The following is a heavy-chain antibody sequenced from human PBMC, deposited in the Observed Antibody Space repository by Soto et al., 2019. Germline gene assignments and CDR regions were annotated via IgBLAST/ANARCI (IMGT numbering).Heavy chain of an antibody. V-gene: IGHV4-59*01. J-gene: IGHJ5*02. Sequence: QVQLQESGPGLVKPSETLSLTCTVSGGSISSYYWSWIRQPPGKGLEWIGYIYYSGSTNYNPSLKRRVTISVXTXQXXFSLKLSYVTAADTAVYYCARPHGGSSGWDNWFDPWGQGTLVTVSS. CDR2: IYYSGST. D-gene: IGHD6-25*01. CDR1: GGSISSYY. CDR3: ARPHGGSSGWDNWFDP.